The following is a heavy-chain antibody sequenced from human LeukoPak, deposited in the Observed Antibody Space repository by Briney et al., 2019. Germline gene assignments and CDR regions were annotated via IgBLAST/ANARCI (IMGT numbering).Heavy chain of an antibody. CDR2: INPSGGST. D-gene: IGHD6-19*01. CDR3: ARGPYSGDWHFDF. V-gene: IGHV1-46*01. Sequence: ASVKVSCKASGYTFTVYYVHWVRQAPGQGLEWMGVINPSGGSTSYAQKFQGRVTMTRDTSTSTVSMELSSLRFEDTAVYYCARGPYSGDWHFDFWGQGTLVTVSS. CDR1: GYTFTVYY. J-gene: IGHJ4*02.